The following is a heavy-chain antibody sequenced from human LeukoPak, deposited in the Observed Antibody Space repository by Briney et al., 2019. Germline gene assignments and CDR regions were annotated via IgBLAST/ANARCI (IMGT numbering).Heavy chain of an antibody. Sequence: GGSLRLSCAASGFTFSSYAMSWVRQAPGKGLEWVSAISGSGGSTYYADSVKGRFTISRDNSKNTLYLQMNSLRAEDTAVYYWAKGSGCYCSSTSCYDLVAFDIWRQGTMVTVSS. CDR1: GFTFSSYA. J-gene: IGHJ3*02. D-gene: IGHD2-2*01. V-gene: IGHV3-23*01. CDR2: ISGSGGST. CDR3: AKGSGCYCSSTSCYDLVAFDI.